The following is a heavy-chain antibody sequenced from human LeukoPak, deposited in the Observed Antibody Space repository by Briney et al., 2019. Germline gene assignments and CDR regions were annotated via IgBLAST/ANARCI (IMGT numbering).Heavy chain of an antibody. J-gene: IGHJ4*02. CDR1: GGSISGYF. CDR3: ARHVPGSYNSGWYSFDY. CDR2: IHYSGSI. D-gene: IGHD6-19*01. V-gene: IGHV4-59*12. Sequence: SETLSLTCTVSGGSISGYFWSWIPQPPGGGLEWIGYIHYSGSINYNPSLKSRVTISVDTSKNQFSLKLSSVTAADTAVYYCARHVPGSYNSGWYSFDYWGQGTLVTVSS.